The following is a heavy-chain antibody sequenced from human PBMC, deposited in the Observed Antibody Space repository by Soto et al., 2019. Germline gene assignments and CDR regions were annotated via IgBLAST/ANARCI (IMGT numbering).Heavy chain of an antibody. V-gene: IGHV4-31*03. CDR1: VCSIIEGFYY. J-gene: IGHJ4*02. CDR2: VYYTWLT. CDR3: ARLVNYYDTNGYYIDY. D-gene: IGHD3-22*01. Sequence: SDTRCLTCTFSVCSIIEGFYYLRFVRQLPWQCLELIVYVYYTWLTFYIPSLKTRVITSADTSKNQFYLRLSSVTAADTAVYYCARLVNYYDTNGYYIDYWGQGTLVTVST.